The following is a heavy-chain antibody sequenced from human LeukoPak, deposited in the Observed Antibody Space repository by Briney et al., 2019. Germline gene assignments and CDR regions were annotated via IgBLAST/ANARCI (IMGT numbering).Heavy chain of an antibody. Sequence: SETLSLTCAVYGGSFSGYYWGWIRQPPGKGLEWIGSIYYSGSTYYNPSLKSRVTISVDTSKNQFSLKLSSVTAADTAVYYCARAVGYCSSTSCYMSPFDYWGQGTLVTVSS. V-gene: IGHV4-34*01. J-gene: IGHJ4*02. CDR1: GGSFSGYY. CDR2: IYYSGST. D-gene: IGHD2-2*02. CDR3: ARAVGYCSSTSCYMSPFDY.